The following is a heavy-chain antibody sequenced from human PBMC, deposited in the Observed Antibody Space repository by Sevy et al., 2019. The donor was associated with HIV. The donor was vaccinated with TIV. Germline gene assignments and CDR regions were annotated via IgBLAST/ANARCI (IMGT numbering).Heavy chain of an antibody. Sequence: GGSLRLSCVASGFTFSSYSMNWVRQAPGKGLEWVSSISSSSSYIYYADSVKGRFTISGDNAKNSLYLQMNSLRAEDTAVYYCARGSESIAVAEYFQHWGQGTLVTVSS. V-gene: IGHV3-21*01. CDR3: ARGSESIAVAEYFQH. D-gene: IGHD6-19*01. CDR2: ISSSSSYI. CDR1: GFTFSSYS. J-gene: IGHJ1*01.